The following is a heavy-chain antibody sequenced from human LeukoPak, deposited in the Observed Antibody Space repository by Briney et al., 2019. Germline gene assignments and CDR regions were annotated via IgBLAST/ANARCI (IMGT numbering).Heavy chain of an antibody. D-gene: IGHD2-15*01. CDR1: GFTFSSYG. J-gene: IGHJ4*02. CDR3: ARGLGSEI. Sequence: GRSLRLSCAASGFTFSSYGMHWVRQAPGKGLEWVTVIWYDGSNKYYADSVKGRFTISRDNSKNTLYLQMNSLRAEDTAVYYCARGLGSEIWSQGTLVTVSS. CDR2: IWYDGSNK. V-gene: IGHV3-33*01.